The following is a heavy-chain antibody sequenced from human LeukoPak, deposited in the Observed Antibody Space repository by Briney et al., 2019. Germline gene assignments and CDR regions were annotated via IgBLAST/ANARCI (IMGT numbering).Heavy chain of an antibody. J-gene: IGHJ6*02. CDR2: IIPILGIA. CDR1: GGTFSSCT. CDR3: ASPGVAYDFWSGPSPYYYGMDV. D-gene: IGHD3-3*01. Sequence: SVKLSCKASGGTFSSCTISWVRQAPGQGLEWMGRIIPILGIANYAQKFQGRVTITADKSTSTAYMELSSLRSEDTAVYYCASPGVAYDFWSGPSPYYYGMDVWGHGTTVTVSS. V-gene: IGHV1-69*02.